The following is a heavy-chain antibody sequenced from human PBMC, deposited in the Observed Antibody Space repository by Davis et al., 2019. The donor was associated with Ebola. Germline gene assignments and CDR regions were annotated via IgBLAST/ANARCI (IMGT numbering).Heavy chain of an antibody. CDR2: INSDGSST. V-gene: IGHV3-74*01. CDR3: ARGGSGYSSGWYGDYFGSYYYYYYGMDV. Sequence: GESLKISCAASGFTFSSYWMHWVRQAPGKGLVWVSRINSDGSSTSYADSVKGRFTISRDNAKNTLYLQMNSLRAEDTAVYYCARGGSGYSSGWYGDYFGSYYYYYYGMDVWGQGTTVTVSS. J-gene: IGHJ6*02. CDR1: GFTFSSYW. D-gene: IGHD6-19*01.